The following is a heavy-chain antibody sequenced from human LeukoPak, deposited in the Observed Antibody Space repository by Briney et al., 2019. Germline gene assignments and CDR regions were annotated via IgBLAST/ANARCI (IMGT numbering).Heavy chain of an antibody. CDR2: INPSGGST. V-gene: IGHV1-46*01. CDR1: GYTFTSYY. J-gene: IGHJ4*02. Sequence: ASVKVSCKASGYTFTSYYMHWVRQAPGQGLEWMGIINPSGGSTSYAQKFQGRVTMTRDTSTSTVYMELSSLRSEDTAVYYCARERTPGNYYDSSATDYWGQGTLVTVSS. CDR3: ARERTPGNYYDSSATDY. D-gene: IGHD3-22*01.